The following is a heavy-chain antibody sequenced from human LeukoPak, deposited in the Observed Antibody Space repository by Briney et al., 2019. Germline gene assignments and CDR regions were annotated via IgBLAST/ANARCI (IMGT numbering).Heavy chain of an antibody. D-gene: IGHD4-11*01. Sequence: ASVKVSCKASGYTFTGYYMHWVRQAPGQGLEWMGWINPNSGGTNYAQKFQGRVTMTRDTSISTAYMELSRLRSDDTAVYYRARESTVTRYNWFDPWGQGTLVTVSS. V-gene: IGHV1-2*02. J-gene: IGHJ5*02. CDR1: GYTFTGYY. CDR3: ARESTVTRYNWFDP. CDR2: INPNSGGT.